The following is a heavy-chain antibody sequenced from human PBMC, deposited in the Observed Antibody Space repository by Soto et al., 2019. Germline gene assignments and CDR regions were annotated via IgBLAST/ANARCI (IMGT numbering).Heavy chain of an antibody. CDR3: VREAYIGYGHAIDH. CDR1: GVTISTYY. V-gene: IGHV4-59*01. Sequence: SETLSLTCAVSGVTISTYYWSWIRQPPGKGLEWIGYNYHSGITNYNPSLKSRVTISVDTSKNQFSLRLTSVTAADTAIYYCVREAYIGYGHAIDHWGQGTLLSVSA. CDR2: NYHSGIT. J-gene: IGHJ4*02. D-gene: IGHD5-12*01.